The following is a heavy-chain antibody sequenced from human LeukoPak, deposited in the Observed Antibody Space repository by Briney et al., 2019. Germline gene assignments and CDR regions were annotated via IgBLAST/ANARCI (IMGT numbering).Heavy chain of an antibody. V-gene: IGHV3-21*01. J-gene: IGHJ4*02. D-gene: IGHD4-17*01. Sequence: GGSLRLSCAASGFTFSSYSMNWVRQAPGKGLEWVSSISSSSSYIYYADSVKGRFTISRDNVKNSLYLQMNSLRAEDTAVYYCARDLDYGDYVDYWGQGTLVTVSS. CDR2: ISSSSSYI. CDR1: GFTFSSYS. CDR3: ARDLDYGDYVDY.